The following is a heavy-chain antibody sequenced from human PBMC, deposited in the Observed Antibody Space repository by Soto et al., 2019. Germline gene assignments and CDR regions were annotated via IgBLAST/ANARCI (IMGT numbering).Heavy chain of an antibody. V-gene: IGHV3-23*01. Sequence: GGSLRLSCAASGFTFSSYAMSWARQAPGKGLEWVSAISGSGGSTYYADSAKGRFTISRDNSKNTLYPQMNSLRAEDTAVYYCAKDPATRVQSVAGTPYYYYYGMDVWGQGTTVTVSS. CDR1: GFTFSSYA. D-gene: IGHD6-19*01. CDR3: AKDPATRVQSVAGTPYYYYYGMDV. J-gene: IGHJ6*02. CDR2: ISGSGGST.